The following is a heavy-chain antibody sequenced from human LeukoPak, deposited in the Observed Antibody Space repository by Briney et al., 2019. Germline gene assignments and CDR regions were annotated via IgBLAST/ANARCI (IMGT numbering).Heavy chain of an antibody. J-gene: IGHJ4*02. CDR2: ISSRSSYI. D-gene: IGHD6-25*01. CDR3: ARDGPADTDY. V-gene: IGHV3-21*01. Sequence: PGGSLRLSCAASGFTFSSYSMNWVRQAPGKGLEWVSSISSRSSYIYYADSVKGRFTISRDNAKNSLYLQMNSLRAEDTAVYYCARDGPADTDYWGQGTLVTVSS. CDR1: GFTFSSYS.